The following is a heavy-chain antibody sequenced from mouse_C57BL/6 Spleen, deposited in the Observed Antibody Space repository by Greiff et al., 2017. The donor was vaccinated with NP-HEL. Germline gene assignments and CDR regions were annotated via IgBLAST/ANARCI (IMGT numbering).Heavy chain of an antibody. CDR1: GFNIKDYY. Sequence: VHVKQSGAELVKPGASVKLSCTASGFNIKDYYMHWVKQRTEQGLEWIGRIDPEDGETKYAPKFQGKATITADTSSNTAYLQLSSLTSEDTAVYYCARATVVAHYFDYWGQGTTLTVSS. J-gene: IGHJ2*01. CDR3: ARATVVAHYFDY. D-gene: IGHD1-1*01. CDR2: IDPEDGET. V-gene: IGHV14-2*01.